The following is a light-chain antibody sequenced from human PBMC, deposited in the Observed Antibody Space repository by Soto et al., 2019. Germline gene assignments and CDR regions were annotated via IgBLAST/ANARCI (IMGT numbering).Light chain of an antibody. CDR3: QEYNSHSRYT. V-gene: IGKV1-5*01. J-gene: IGKJ2*01. CDR1: QTISTY. CDR2: AAS. Sequence: DIQMTQSPSSLSASVGDRVTITCRTSQTISTYLNWYQQKPGKAPKLLIYAASTLQSGVPSRFSGSGSGTEFTLTISSLQPDDFATYYCQEYNSHSRYTFGQGTKLEIK.